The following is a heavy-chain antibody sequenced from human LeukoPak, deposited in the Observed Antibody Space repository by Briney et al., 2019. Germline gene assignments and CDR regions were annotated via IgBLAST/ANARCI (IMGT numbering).Heavy chain of an antibody. CDR2: IYHSGST. CDR1: GYSISSGYY. J-gene: IGHJ5*02. D-gene: IGHD2-2*01. CDR3: ARATITGDNWFDP. Sequence: SETLSLTCTVSGYSISSGYYWGWIRQPPGKGLEWIGSIYHSGSTYYNPSLKSRVTISVDTSKNQFSLKLSSVTAADTAVYYCARATITGDNWFDPWGQGTLVTVSS. V-gene: IGHV4-38-2*02.